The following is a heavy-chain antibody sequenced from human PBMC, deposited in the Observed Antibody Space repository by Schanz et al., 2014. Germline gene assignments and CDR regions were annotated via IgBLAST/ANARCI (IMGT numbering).Heavy chain of an antibody. D-gene: IGHD3-3*01. Sequence: DVQLVESGGGLVQPGGSLRLSCAASGFAFDTYWMSWVRQAPGKGLEWVANIKHDGSEKYYVDSVKGRFTISRDNAKNSMYLEMNSLRAEDTAVFYCARVGGTYYDFWSGVPPTVMHDGFDIWGQGTMVTVSS. CDR1: GFAFDTYW. J-gene: IGHJ3*02. CDR3: ARVGGTYYDFWSGVPPTVMHDGFDI. CDR2: IKHDGSEK. V-gene: IGHV3-7*01.